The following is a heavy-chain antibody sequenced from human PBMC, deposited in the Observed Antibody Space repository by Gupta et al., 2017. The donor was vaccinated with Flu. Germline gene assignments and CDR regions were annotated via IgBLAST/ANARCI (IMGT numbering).Heavy chain of an antibody. CDR1: FDDYA. Sequence: FDDYAMHWVRQAPGKGLEWVSSISWNSGIRVYAGSVKGRFTISRDNAKNSVYLQMNSLRPEDTALYYCAKAVVEADDGFAFWGQGTMVTVSS. V-gene: IGHV3-9*01. D-gene: IGHD2-21*01. J-gene: IGHJ3*01. CDR2: ISWNSGIR. CDR3: AKAVVEADDGFAF.